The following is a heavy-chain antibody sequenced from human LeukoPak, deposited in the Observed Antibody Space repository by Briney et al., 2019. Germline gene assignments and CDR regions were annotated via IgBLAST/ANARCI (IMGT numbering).Heavy chain of an antibody. CDR3: ARGRHVRVPKPLYSSSCRPFDY. Sequence: PSETLSLTCTVSDDSITIYYWSWIRQPPGKGLEWIGEINHSGSTNYNPSLKSRVTISVDTSKNQFSLKLSSVTAADTAVYYCARGRHVRVPKPLYSSSCRPFDYWAREPWSPSPQ. CDR1: DDSITIYY. V-gene: IGHV4-34*01. J-gene: IGHJ4*02. CDR2: INHSGST. D-gene: IGHD6-13*01.